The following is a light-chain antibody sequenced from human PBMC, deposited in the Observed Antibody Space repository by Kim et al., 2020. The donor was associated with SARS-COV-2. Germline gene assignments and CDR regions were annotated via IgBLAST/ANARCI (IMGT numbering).Light chain of an antibody. V-gene: IGKV3-11*01. CDR2: GAS. Sequence: IVLTQSPATLSLSPGERATLSCRASQSVSSFLAWYQQKPGQAPRLLIYGASNRATGIPARFSGSGSGTDFTLTISSLEPEDFAVYYCQQRSNWPLTFGGGTKVDIK. CDR3: QQRSNWPLT. J-gene: IGKJ4*01. CDR1: QSVSSF.